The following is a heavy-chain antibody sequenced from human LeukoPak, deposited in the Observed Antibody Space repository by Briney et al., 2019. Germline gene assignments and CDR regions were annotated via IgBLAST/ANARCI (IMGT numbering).Heavy chain of an antibody. CDR3: ARRRYYYDSSGYDYFDY. J-gene: IGHJ4*02. D-gene: IGHD3-22*01. Sequence: SETLSLTCTVSGGSISSSSYYWGWIRQPPGKGLEWIGSIYYSGSTYYNPSLKSRVTISVDTSKNQFSLKLSSVTAADTAVYYCARRRYYYDSSGYDYFDYWGQGTLVTVSS. CDR1: GGSISSSSYY. CDR2: IYYSGST. V-gene: IGHV4-39*01.